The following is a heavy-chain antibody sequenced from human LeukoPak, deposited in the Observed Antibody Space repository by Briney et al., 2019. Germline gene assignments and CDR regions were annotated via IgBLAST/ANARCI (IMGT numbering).Heavy chain of an antibody. CDR3: ATDRMVRGVRYYGMDV. Sequence: ASVKVSCKVSGYTLTELSMHWLRQAPGKGLEWMGGFDPEDGETIYAQKFQGRVTMTEDTSTDTAYMELSSLRSEDTAVYYCATDRMVRGVRYYGMDVWGQGTTVTVSS. J-gene: IGHJ6*02. CDR2: FDPEDGET. D-gene: IGHD3-10*01. CDR1: GYTLTELS. V-gene: IGHV1-24*01.